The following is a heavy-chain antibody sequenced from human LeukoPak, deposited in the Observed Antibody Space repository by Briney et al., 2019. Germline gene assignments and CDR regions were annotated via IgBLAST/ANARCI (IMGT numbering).Heavy chain of an antibody. V-gene: IGHV3-23*01. J-gene: IGHJ5*02. CDR3: ASLSGCSSTSCYPT. CDR2: ISGSGGST. CDR1: GFTVDSNY. Sequence: PGGSLRLSCAASGFTVDSNYLSWVRQAPGKGLEWVSAISGSGGSTYYADSVKGRFTISRDNSKNTLYLQMNSLRAEDTAVYYCASLSGCSSTSCYPTWGQGTLVTVSS. D-gene: IGHD2-2*01.